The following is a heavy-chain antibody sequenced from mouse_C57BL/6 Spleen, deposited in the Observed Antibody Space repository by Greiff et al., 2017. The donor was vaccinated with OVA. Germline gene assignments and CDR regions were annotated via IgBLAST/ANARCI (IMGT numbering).Heavy chain of an antibody. V-gene: IGHV5-9-1*02. CDR2: ISSGGDYI. Sequence: EVKLVESGEGLVKPGGSLKLSCAASGFTFSSYAMSWVRQTPEKRLEWVAYISSGGDYIYYADTVKGRFTISRDNARNTLYLQMSSLKSEDTAMYYCTRDQDHDGYYVGAMDYWGQGTSVTVSS. D-gene: IGHD2-3*01. J-gene: IGHJ4*01. CDR1: GFTFSSYA. CDR3: TRDQDHDGYYVGAMDY.